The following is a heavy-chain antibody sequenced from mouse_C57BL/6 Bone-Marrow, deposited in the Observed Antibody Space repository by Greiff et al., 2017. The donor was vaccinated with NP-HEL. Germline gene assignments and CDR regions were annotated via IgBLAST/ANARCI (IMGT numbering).Heavy chain of an antibody. CDR2: IWSGGST. V-gene: IGHV2-2*01. J-gene: IGHJ4*01. D-gene: IGHD2-3*01. CDR3: ARKGYYDGYSYYYAMDY. Sequence: QVQLQQSGPGLVQPSQSLSITCTVSGFSLTSYGVHWVRQSPGKGLEWLGVIWSGGSTDYNAAFISRLSISKDNSKSQVFFKMNSLQADDTAIYYCARKGYYDGYSYYYAMDYWGQGTSVTVSS. CDR1: GFSLTSYG.